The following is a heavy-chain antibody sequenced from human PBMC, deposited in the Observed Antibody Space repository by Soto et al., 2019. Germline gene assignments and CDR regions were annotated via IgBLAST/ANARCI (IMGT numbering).Heavy chain of an antibody. J-gene: IGHJ5*02. D-gene: IGHD1-26*01. CDR2: IYYSGST. CDR1: GGSISSYY. CDR3: ARARGSILLLLPWIHP. Sequence: PSGTLSLTCTVSGGSISSYYWSWIRHPPGKVLEWIGYIYYSGSTNYNPSLKSRVTISVDTSKNQFSLKLSSVTAADTAVYYCARARGSILLLLPWIHPWCQGPLVTLSS. V-gene: IGHV4-59*01.